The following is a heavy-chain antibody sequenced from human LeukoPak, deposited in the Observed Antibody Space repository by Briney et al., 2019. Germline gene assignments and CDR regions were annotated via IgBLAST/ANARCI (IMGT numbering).Heavy chain of an antibody. CDR1: GYTFNAYL. CDR2: INPKSGGT. J-gene: IGHJ4*02. Sequence: RASVTVSFKASGYTFNAYLIHWVRQAPGQGREWMGWINPKSGGTIYAQKFQGRVTMTRDTSMNTAYMELRRLRSDDAAVYYCARETGQIDYWGQGTLVTVSS. CDR3: ARETGQIDY. V-gene: IGHV1-2*02. D-gene: IGHD1-1*01.